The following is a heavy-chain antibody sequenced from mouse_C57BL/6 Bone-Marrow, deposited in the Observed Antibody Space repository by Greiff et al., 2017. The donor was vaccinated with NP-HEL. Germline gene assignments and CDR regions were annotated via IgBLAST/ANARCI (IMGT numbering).Heavy chain of an antibody. D-gene: IGHD2-3*01. CDR2: IDPSDSYT. Sequence: VQLQQPGAELVKPGASVKLSCKASGYTFTSYWMQWVKQRPGQGLEWIGEIDPSDSYTNYNQKFKGKATLTVDTSSSTAYMQLSSLTSEDSEVYYCAGDDGYYGDGFAYWGQGTLVTVSA. V-gene: IGHV1-50*01. CDR1: GYTFTSYW. J-gene: IGHJ3*01. CDR3: AGDDGYYGDGFAY.